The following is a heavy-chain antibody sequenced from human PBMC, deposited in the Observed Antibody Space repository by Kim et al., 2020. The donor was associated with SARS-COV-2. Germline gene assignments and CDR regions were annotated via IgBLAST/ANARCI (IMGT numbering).Heavy chain of an antibody. CDR1: GFTFSSYA. V-gene: IGHV3-23*01. CDR3: AGLRGVVVIRRGTVYGMDV. CDR2: ISGSGGST. J-gene: IGHJ6*02. D-gene: IGHD3-22*01. Sequence: GGSLRLSCAASGFTFSSYAMSWVRQAPGKGLEWVSAISGSGGSTYYADSVKGRFTISRDNSKNTLYLQMNSLRAEDTAVYYCAGLRGVVVIRRGTVYGMDVWGQGTTVTVSS.